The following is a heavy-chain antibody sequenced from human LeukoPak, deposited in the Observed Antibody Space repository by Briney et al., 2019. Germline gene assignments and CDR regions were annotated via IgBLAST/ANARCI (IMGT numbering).Heavy chain of an antibody. V-gene: IGHV1-2*04. CDR2: INPNSGGT. D-gene: IGHD6-19*01. J-gene: IGHJ4*02. Sequence: ASVKVSCKASGYTFTGYYMHWVRQAPGQGLEWMGWINPNSGGTNYAQKFQGWVTMTRDTSISTAYMELSRLRSDDTAVYYCARAVAVAGREDYFDYWGQGTLVTVSS. CDR3: ARAVAVAGREDYFDY. CDR1: GYTFTGYY.